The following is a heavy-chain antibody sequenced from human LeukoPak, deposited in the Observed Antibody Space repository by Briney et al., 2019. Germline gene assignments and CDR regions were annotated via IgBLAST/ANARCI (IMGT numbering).Heavy chain of an antibody. Sequence: GGSLRLSCAASGFTFSGSNMKWVRQAPGKGLEWVSSITSSSTYTYYADSVKGRFTISRDNAKNSLYLQMSSLRAEDTAVYYCVRGSPYYYDSSGFYYFNYWGQGTLVTVSS. CDR1: GFTFSGSN. D-gene: IGHD3-22*01. V-gene: IGHV3-21*01. CDR2: ITSSSTYT. J-gene: IGHJ4*02. CDR3: VRGSPYYYDSSGFYYFNY.